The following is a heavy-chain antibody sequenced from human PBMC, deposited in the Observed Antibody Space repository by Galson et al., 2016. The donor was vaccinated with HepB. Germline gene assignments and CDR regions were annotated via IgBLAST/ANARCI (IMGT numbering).Heavy chain of an antibody. Sequence: QSGAEVKKPGASVKVSCKASGYTFTEYFIYWVRQAPGQGLECMGWINPNSGGTNYAQKFQGWVTLTRVTSISTAYLELNRLKSDDTAVYYCARAQDENYSPFDIWGQGTIVTVSS. V-gene: IGHV1-2*04. CDR2: INPNSGGT. D-gene: IGHD4-11*01. J-gene: IGHJ3*02. CDR3: ARAQDENYSPFDI. CDR1: GYTFTEYF.